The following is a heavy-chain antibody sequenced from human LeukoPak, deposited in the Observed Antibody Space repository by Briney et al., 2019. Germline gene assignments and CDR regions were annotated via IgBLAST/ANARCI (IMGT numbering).Heavy chain of an antibody. J-gene: IGHJ5*02. CDR3: ARGDRGTAAGNNWFNP. CDR1: TFTFSSYS. V-gene: IGHV3-23*01. Sequence: AGCLTLSCAASTFTFSSYSMDWDRQAQGQGREWVSGTSPSGDITYYADSGKGRFTISRDNSKNTLYLQMNSLRGEDTAVYYCARGDRGTAAGNNWFNPWGQGTLVTVSS. CDR2: TSPSGDIT. D-gene: IGHD6-13*01.